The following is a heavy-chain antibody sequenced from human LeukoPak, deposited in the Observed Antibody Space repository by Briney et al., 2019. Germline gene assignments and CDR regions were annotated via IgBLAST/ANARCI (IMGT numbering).Heavy chain of an antibody. CDR1: VGTFSSYA. J-gene: IGHJ6*02. CDR2: IIPIFGTA. Sequence: GSSEKVSCKASVGTFSSYAIGWVRQAPGQGLEWMGGIIPIFGTANYAQKFQGRVTITADESTSTAYMELSSLRSEDTAVYYCASTVVTHVGMDVWGQGTTVTVSS. V-gene: IGHV1-69*01. D-gene: IGHD4-23*01. CDR3: ASTVVTHVGMDV.